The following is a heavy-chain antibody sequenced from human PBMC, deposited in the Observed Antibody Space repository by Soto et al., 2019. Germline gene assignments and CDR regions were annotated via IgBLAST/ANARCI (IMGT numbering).Heavy chain of an antibody. CDR1: AYSLTSNW. D-gene: IGHD3-22*01. J-gene: IGHJ4*02. Sequence: GESLKISCKGSAYSLTSNWIAWVRQMPGKGLEWMGSIYLGDSDTRYSPSFQGQVTISADKSISSAYLPLSSLKASATAISSRAPRGVDSYRSSRSLDFWGQGTLVTVSS. V-gene: IGHV5-51*01. CDR2: IYLGDSDT. CDR3: APRGVDSYRSSRSLDF.